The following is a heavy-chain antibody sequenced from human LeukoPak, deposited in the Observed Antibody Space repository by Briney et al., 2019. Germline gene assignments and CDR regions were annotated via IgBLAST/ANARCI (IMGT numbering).Heavy chain of an antibody. J-gene: IGHJ4*02. CDR2: INHSGST. Sequence: SETLSLTCSVSGDSISTPSYYWSWIRQPPGKGLEWIGEINHSGSTNYNPSLKSRVTISVDTSKNQFSLKLSSVTAADTAVYYCARGQKNGYYSFDYWGQGTLVTVSS. CDR1: GDSISTPSYY. V-gene: IGHV4-39*07. D-gene: IGHD3-22*01. CDR3: ARGQKNGYYSFDY.